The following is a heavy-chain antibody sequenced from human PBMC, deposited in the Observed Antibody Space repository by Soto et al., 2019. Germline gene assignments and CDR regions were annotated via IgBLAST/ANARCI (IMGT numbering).Heavy chain of an antibody. CDR2: MEPSTGRT. CDR1: GYSFTSLD. Sequence: QVQLVQSGAEVREPGASVKVSCKASGYSFTSLDINWVRQTAGQGLEWMGWMEPSTGRTGYAQKFQGRVTMTRDTSINTAYMELTTLTSDDTAVYYCARVNTIFGVPNHYYYYGMDVWGQGTTVTVSS. CDR3: ARVNTIFGVPNHYYYYGMDV. V-gene: IGHV1-8*01. D-gene: IGHD3-3*01. J-gene: IGHJ6*02.